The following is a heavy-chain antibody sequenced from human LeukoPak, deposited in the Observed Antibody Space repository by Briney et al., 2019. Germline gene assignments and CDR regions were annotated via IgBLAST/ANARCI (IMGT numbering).Heavy chain of an antibody. D-gene: IGHD3-10*01. J-gene: IGHJ4*02. Sequence: PSETLSLTCAVYGGSFSGYYWSWIRQPPGKGLEWIGEINHSGGTNYNPSLKSRVTISVDTSKNQFSLKLSSVTAADTAVYYCARAPYYYGSGSYSWGQGTLVTVSS. CDR2: INHSGGT. CDR3: ARAPYYYGSGSYS. V-gene: IGHV4-34*01. CDR1: GGSFSGYY.